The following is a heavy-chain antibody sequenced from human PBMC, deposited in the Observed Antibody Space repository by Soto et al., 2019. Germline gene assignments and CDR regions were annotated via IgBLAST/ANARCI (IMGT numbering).Heavy chain of an antibody. CDR3: ARCRPPYYYYYMDV. V-gene: IGHV3-33*01. CDR1: GFTFSSYG. CDR2: IWYDGSNK. J-gene: IGHJ6*03. Sequence: GGSLRLSCAASGFTFSSYGMHWVRQAPGKGLEWVAVIWYDGSNKYYADSVRGLFTIPRSNSKNTLYLQMNSLRAEDTAVYYCARCRPPYYYYYMDVWGKGTTVTVSS.